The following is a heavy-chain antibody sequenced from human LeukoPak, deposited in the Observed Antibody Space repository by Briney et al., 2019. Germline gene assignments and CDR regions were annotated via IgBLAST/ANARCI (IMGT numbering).Heavy chain of an antibody. CDR1: GFTFSSYA. J-gene: IGHJ4*02. Sequence: PGGSLRLSCAASGFTFSSYAMSWVRQAPGKGLEWVSAISGSGGSIYYADSVKGRFTISRDNSKNTLYLQMNSLRAEDTAVYYCAKGTDGYYSTSYAPLDYWGQGTLVTVSS. D-gene: IGHD5-24*01. CDR2: ISGSGGSI. V-gene: IGHV3-23*01. CDR3: AKGTDGYYSTSYAPLDY.